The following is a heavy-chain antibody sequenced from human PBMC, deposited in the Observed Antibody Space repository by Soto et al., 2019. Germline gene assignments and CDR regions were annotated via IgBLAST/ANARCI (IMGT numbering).Heavy chain of an antibody. D-gene: IGHD5-18*01. CDR2: ISGPGGSS. Sequence: GGSLRLSCAASGFTFSSYAMSWVRQAPGKGPKWVSGISGPGGSSYYADSVKGRFTISRDNSKNTLYLQMNSLRAEDTAVYYCAKSKYTYDYFFDFWGQGALVTVSS. J-gene: IGHJ4*02. CDR1: GFTFSSYA. CDR3: AKSKYTYDYFFDF. V-gene: IGHV3-23*01.